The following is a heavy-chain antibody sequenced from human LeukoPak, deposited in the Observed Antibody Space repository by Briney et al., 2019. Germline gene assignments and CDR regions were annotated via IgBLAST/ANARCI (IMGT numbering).Heavy chain of an antibody. CDR2: IYHSGST. V-gene: IGHV4-4*02. CDR3: ASRVVPAAIFSGRKVLNWFDP. CDR1: GGSISSSNW. J-gene: IGHJ5*02. Sequence: SGTLSLTCAVSGGSISSSNWWSWVRQPPGKGLDWIGEIYHSGSTNYNPSLKSRVTISVDKSKNQFSLKLSSVTAADTAVYYCASRVVPAAIFSGRKVLNWFDPWGQGTLVTVSS. D-gene: IGHD2-2*01.